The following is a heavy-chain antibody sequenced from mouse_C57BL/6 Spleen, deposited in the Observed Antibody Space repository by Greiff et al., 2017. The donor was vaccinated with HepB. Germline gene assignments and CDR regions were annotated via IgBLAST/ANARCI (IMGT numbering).Heavy chain of an antibody. D-gene: IGHD2-1*01. CDR1: GYAFSSSW. J-gene: IGHJ1*03. Sequence: QVQLQQSGPELVKPGASVKISCKASGYAFSSSWMNWVKQRPGKGLEWIGRIYPGDGDTNYNGKFKGKATLTADKSSSTAYMQLSSLTSEDSAVYVCARKTYGNPWYFDVWGTGTTVTVSS. CDR3: ARKTYGNPWYFDV. V-gene: IGHV1-82*01. CDR2: IYPGDGDT.